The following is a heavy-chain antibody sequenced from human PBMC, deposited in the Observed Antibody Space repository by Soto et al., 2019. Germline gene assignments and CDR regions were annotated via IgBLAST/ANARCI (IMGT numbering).Heavy chain of an antibody. CDR1: GFTFSSYA. V-gene: IGHV3-30-3*01. D-gene: IGHD3-22*01. Sequence: PGGSLRLSCAASGFTFSSYAMHWVRQAPGKGLEWVAVIPYDGSNKYYADSVKGRFTISRDNSKNTLYLQMNSLRAEDTAVYYCASNYDSSGLSYFDYWGQGTLVTVSS. J-gene: IGHJ4*02. CDR3: ASNYDSSGLSYFDY. CDR2: IPYDGSNK.